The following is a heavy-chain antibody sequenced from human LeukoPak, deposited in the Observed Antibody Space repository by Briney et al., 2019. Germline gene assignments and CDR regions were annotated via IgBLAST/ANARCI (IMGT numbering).Heavy chain of an antibody. CDR3: ARGPALVRGVITASGGDY. CDR2: MNPSTGNT. V-gene: IGHV1-8*01. J-gene: IGHJ4*02. CDR1: GYTFTTYN. Sequence: ASVKVSCKASGYTFTTYNINWVRQATGQGLEWMGWMNPSTGNTGYAQRFQGRVTMIRNTSIGTAYMELSSLTSDDTAVYYCARGPALVRGVITASGGDYWGQGVLVTVSS. D-gene: IGHD3-10*01.